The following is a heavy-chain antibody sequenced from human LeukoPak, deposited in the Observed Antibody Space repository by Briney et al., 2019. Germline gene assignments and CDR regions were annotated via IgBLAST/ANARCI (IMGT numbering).Heavy chain of an antibody. CDR3: ARCGAAVTTHFSH. CDR1: GYSFSIYG. CDR2: ISASDGTT. J-gene: IGHJ4*02. Sequence: ASVQVSCKASGYSFSIYGITWARQAPGQGLEYLGWISASDGTTNYTQKVQDRVTMTTDTSTSTAYLELRSLRSEDTAVYYCARCGAAVTTHFSHWGQGTLVTVSS. V-gene: IGHV1-18*01. D-gene: IGHD4-17*01.